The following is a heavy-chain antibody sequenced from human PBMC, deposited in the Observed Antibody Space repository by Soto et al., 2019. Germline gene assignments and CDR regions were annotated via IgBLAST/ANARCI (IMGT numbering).Heavy chain of an antibody. Sequence: LGESLKISCKGSGYIFTNSWIGWVRQMPGKGLEWMGIIYPGDSDTRYSPSFQGQVTISADKSITTAYLQWSSLTASDTAMYYCARLQAAMPAAAGMDVWGPGTAATVSS. CDR3: ARLQAAMPAAAGMDV. CDR2: IYPGDSDT. CDR1: GYIFTNSW. J-gene: IGHJ6*02. D-gene: IGHD2-2*01. V-gene: IGHV5-51*01.